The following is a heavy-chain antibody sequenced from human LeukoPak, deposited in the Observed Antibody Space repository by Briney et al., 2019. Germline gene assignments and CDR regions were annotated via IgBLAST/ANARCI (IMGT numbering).Heavy chain of an antibody. CDR1: GGSISSSNW. J-gene: IGHJ4*02. V-gene: IGHV4-4*02. CDR2: IYHSGST. Sequence: SGTLSLTCAVSGGSISSSNWWSWVRQPPGKGLEWIGEIYHSGSTSYNPSLKSRVTISVDTSKNQFSLKLSSVTAADTAVYYCAIEYSSSSSFDYWGQGTLVTVSS. D-gene: IGHD6-6*01. CDR3: AIEYSSSSSFDY.